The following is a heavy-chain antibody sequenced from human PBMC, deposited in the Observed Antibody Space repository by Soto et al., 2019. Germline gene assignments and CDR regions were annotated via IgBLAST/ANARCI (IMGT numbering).Heavy chain of an antibody. CDR2: IIPIFGTA. Sequence: ASVKVSCKASGGTFSSYAISWVRQAPGQGLEWMGGIIPIFGTANYAQKFQGRVTITADESTSTAYMELSSLRSEDTAVYYCARAPQKKRSWYFDYWGQGTLVTVSS. V-gene: IGHV1-69*13. CDR1: GGTFSSYA. D-gene: IGHD6-13*01. J-gene: IGHJ4*02. CDR3: ARAPQKKRSWYFDY.